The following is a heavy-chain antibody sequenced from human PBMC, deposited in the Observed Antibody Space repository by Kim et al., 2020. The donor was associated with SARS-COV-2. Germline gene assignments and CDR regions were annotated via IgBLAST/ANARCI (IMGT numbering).Heavy chain of an antibody. V-gene: IGHV3-48*01. CDR2: ISSSSSTI. CDR1: GFTFSSYS. J-gene: IGHJ2*01. D-gene: IGHD3-10*01. Sequence: GRSLRLSCAASGFTFSSYSMNWVRQAPGKGLEWVSYISSSSSTIYYADSVKGRFTISRDNAKNSLYLQMNSLRAEDTAVYYCARNPGAYFDLWGRGTLVTVSS. CDR3: ARNPGAYFDL.